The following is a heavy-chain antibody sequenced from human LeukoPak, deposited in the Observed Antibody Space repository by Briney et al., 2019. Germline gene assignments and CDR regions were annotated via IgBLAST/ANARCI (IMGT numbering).Heavy chain of an antibody. CDR1: GGSIRSGTDY. J-gene: IGHJ6*03. D-gene: IGHD7-27*01. CDR2: IYMSGST. Sequence: SETLFLTCTVSGGSIRSGTDYWSWIPQPAGKGLEWIGRIYMSGSTDYNPSFKSRVTMSVDTSKNQVSLKLRSVTAADTAVYYCARVVWGGDFHYSLDVWGKGTTVIVSS. CDR3: ARVVWGGDFHYSLDV. V-gene: IGHV4-61*02.